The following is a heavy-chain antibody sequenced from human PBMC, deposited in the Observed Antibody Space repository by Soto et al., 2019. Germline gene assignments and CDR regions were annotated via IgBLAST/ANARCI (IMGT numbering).Heavy chain of an antibody. CDR3: ARGHSALGYCSSTSCYVSPVYYMDV. V-gene: IGHV1-2*04. CDR1: GYTFTGYY. D-gene: IGHD2-2*01. CDR2: INPNSGGT. Sequence: QVQLVQSGAEVKKPGASVKVSCKASGYTFTGYYMHWVRQAPGQGLEWMGWINPNSGGTNYAQKFQGWVTMTRDTSISTANMELSRLRSDDTAVYYCARGHSALGYCSSTSCYVSPVYYMDVWGKGTTVTVSS. J-gene: IGHJ6*03.